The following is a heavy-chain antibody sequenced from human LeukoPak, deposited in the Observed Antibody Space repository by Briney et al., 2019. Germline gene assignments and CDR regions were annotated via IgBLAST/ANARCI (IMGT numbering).Heavy chain of an antibody. V-gene: IGHV3-21*01. Sequence: GSLRLSCVASGFTFSIHSMTWVRQAPGKGLEWVSSISRSSSDIYYADSVKGRFTISRDNAKNSMYLQMNSLRAEDTAVYYCTRDAIVGATNFDYWGQGALVTVSS. D-gene: IGHD1-26*01. J-gene: IGHJ4*02. CDR2: ISRSSSDI. CDR1: GFTFSIHS. CDR3: TRDAIVGATNFDY.